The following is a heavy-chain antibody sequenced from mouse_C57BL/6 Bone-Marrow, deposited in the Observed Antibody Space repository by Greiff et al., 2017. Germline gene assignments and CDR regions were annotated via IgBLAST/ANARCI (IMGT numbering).Heavy chain of an antibody. CDR1: GYPFTSYW. V-gene: IGHV1-69*01. CDR3: ARDWEGFAY. Sequence: QVQLQQPGAELVMPGASVKLSCKASGYPFTSYWMHWVKQRPGHGLEWIGEIDPSDSYTNYNQKFKGKSTLTVDKSTSTAYMQLSSLTSEDSAVYYCARDWEGFAYWGQGTLVTVSA. J-gene: IGHJ3*01. CDR2: IDPSDSYT. D-gene: IGHD4-1*01.